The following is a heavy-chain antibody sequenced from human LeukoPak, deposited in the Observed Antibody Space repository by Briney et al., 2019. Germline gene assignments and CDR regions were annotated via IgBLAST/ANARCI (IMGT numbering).Heavy chain of an antibody. CDR1: NYSISTGYY. J-gene: IGHJ4*02. Sequence: PSETLSLTCTVSNYSISTGYYWGWIRPPPGKGLEWIGCIYHSGNTYYNPSLKSRVTISVDTSKSQFSLKLNSVTAADTAVYYCARVFARYSGSFWGQGTLVTVSS. V-gene: IGHV4-38-2*02. CDR3: ARVFARYSGSF. D-gene: IGHD1-26*01. CDR2: IYHSGNT.